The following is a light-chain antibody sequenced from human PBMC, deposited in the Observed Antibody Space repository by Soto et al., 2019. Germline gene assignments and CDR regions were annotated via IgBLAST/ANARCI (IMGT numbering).Light chain of an antibody. CDR2: GTS. V-gene: IGKV3-20*01. CDR1: QSISNDH. Sequence: EIVVTQSPGTLSLSPGERATLSCRASQSISNDHLAWYQQKPGQAPRLLIYGTSNSATGGIADRFSGSGSGTDFTLTISRLEPEDFAVYYCQYYGSSVTFAGGTKVEIK. CDR3: QYYGSSVT. J-gene: IGKJ4*01.